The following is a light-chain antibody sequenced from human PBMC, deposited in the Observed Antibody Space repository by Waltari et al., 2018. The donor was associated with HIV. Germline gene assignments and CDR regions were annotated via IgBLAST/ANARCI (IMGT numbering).Light chain of an antibody. V-gene: IGLV1-40*01. CDR1: SYNIGAGYD. Sequence: QSVLTQPPSVSGAPGQTVTISCDGSSYNIGAGYDGPWYKQVPGTAPKLVIYSNINRPSGVPDRFSASKSGTSASLAITGLQAEDEAHYYCQSHDRSLSGPWVFGGGTKLTVL. J-gene: IGLJ3*02. CDR3: QSHDRSLSGPWV. CDR2: SNI.